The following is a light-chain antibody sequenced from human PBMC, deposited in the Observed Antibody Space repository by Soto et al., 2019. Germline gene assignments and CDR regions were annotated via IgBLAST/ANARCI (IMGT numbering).Light chain of an antibody. CDR3: QQYDLYPRT. CDR2: KTS. Sequence: DIRMTQSPSTLSASVGDRVTITCRASQNVNNWVAWYQQKPGKAPKLLIYKTSNLESGVPSRFSGSGSGTEYTLSITSVQRDDFATYYCQQYDLYPRTFGQGTKV. V-gene: IGKV1-5*03. CDR1: QNVNNW. J-gene: IGKJ1*01.